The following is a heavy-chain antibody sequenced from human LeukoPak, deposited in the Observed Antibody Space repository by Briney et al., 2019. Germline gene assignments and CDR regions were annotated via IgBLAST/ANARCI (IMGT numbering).Heavy chain of an antibody. Sequence: PGGSLRLSCAASGFTFSSYWMSWVRQAPGKGLEWVGRIKSKTDGGTTDYAAPVKGRFTISRDDSKNTLYLQMNSLKTEDTAVYYCTTDYGDYDYFDYWGQGTLVTVSS. J-gene: IGHJ4*02. CDR3: TTDYGDYDYFDY. CDR1: GFTFSSYW. D-gene: IGHD4-17*01. V-gene: IGHV3-15*01. CDR2: IKSKTDGGTT.